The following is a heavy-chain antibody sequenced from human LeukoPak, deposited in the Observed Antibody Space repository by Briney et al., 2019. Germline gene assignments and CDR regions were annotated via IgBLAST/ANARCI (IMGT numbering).Heavy chain of an antibody. Sequence: SETLSLTCTVSGGSISSYYWSWIRQPPGKGLEWIGEIYHSGSTNYNPSLKSRVTISVDKSKNQFSLKLSSVTAADTAVYYCARSLDSAIDAFDIWGQGTMVTVSS. J-gene: IGHJ3*02. CDR2: IYHSGST. V-gene: IGHV4-59*12. CDR3: ARSLDSAIDAFDI. CDR1: GGSISSYY. D-gene: IGHD3-9*01.